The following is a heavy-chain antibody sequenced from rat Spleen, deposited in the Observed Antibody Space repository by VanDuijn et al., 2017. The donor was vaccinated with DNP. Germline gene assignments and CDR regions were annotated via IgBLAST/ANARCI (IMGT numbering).Heavy chain of an antibody. D-gene: IGHD1-4*01. CDR2: ISYDGVST. J-gene: IGHJ2*01. CDR1: GFTFSDFN. V-gene: IGHV5-22*01. Sequence: EVQLVESGGGLVQPGGSLKLSCSASGFTFSDFNMAWVRRAPTKGLEWVAYISYDGVSTYNGGSVKGRFTISRDIAKNTLYLEMNSLRSEDMATYYCARHVLPLRVWDYWGQGVMVTVSS. CDR3: ARHVLPLRVWDY.